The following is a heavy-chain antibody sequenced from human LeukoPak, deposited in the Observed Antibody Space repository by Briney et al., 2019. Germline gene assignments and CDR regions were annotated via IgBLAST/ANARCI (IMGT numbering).Heavy chain of an antibody. Sequence: ASVKVSCKASGGTFSSYAISWVRQAPGQGLEWMGRIIPILGIANYAQKFQGRVTITADKSTSTAYMELSSLRSEDTAVDYCAKASGYLWKNSLPSAEVDPLGQGTLVTVSS. J-gene: IGHJ5*01. CDR2: IIPILGIA. D-gene: IGHD2-15*01. V-gene: IGHV1-69*04. CDR3: AKASGYLWKNSLPSAEVDP. CDR1: GGTFSSYA.